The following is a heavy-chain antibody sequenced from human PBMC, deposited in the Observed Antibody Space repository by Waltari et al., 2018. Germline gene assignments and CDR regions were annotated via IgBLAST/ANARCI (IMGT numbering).Heavy chain of an antibody. V-gene: IGHV1-2*06. D-gene: IGHD3-10*01. CDR3: AREKPIRGYDY. J-gene: IGHJ4*02. CDR2: INPNRGGT. CDR1: GYTFTGYY. Sequence: QVQLVQSGAEVKKPGASVKVSCKASGYTFTGYYMHWVRQAPGQGLEWMGRINPNRGGTNHAQKFQGRVTMTRDTSISTAYMELSRLRSDDTAVYYCAREKPIRGYDYWGQGTLVTVSS.